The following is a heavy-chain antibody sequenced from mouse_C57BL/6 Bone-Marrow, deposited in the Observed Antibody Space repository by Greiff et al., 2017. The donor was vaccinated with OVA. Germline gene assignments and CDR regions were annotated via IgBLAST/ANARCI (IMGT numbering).Heavy chain of an antibody. Sequence: QFQLQQSGAELARPGASVKLSCKASGYTFTSYGISWVKQRTGQGLEWIGEIYPRSGNTYYNEKFKGKATLTADKSSSTAYMELRSLTSEDSAVYFCARNYDGYSYYFDYWGQGTTLTVSS. CDR1: GYTFTSYG. D-gene: IGHD2-3*01. CDR2: IYPRSGNT. J-gene: IGHJ2*01. CDR3: ARNYDGYSYYFDY. V-gene: IGHV1-81*01.